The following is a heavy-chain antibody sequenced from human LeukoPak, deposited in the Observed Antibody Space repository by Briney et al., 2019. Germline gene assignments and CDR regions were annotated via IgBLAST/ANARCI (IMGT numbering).Heavy chain of an antibody. CDR3: ARGEAVLSHIDY. J-gene: IGHJ4*02. CDR2: INPNSGDT. D-gene: IGHD4/OR15-4a*01. V-gene: IGHV1-2*02. Sequence: ASVKVSCKASGNTFTGYYIHWVRQAPGQGLEWMGWINPNSGDTNYAQKFLGRVTMTRDTSISTAYMEVSGQRSDDTAVYYCARGEAVLSHIDYWGQGTLVTVSS. CDR1: GNTFTGYY.